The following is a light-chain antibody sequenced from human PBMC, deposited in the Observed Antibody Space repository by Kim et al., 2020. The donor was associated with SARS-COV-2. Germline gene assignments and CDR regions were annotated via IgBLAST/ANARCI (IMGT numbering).Light chain of an antibody. CDR2: DVS. CDR3: QHRSTWPLT. V-gene: IGKV3-11*01. J-gene: IGKJ4*01. Sequence: LAPEQKAALSCRASQSVGNYLAWYQQRPGQAPILLIYDVSNRAAGIPARFSGSGSGTDFTLTISSLEPEDSAVYYWQHRSTWPLTFGGGTKVEIK. CDR1: QSVGNY.